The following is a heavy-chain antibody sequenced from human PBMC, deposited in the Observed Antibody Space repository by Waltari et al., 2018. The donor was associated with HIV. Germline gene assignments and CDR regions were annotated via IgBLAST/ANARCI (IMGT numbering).Heavy chain of an antibody. V-gene: IGHV1-8*01. D-gene: IGHD3-10*01. CDR2: MNPSSGNT. CDR1: GYTFTNYD. Sequence: QVQLVQSGAEVKKPGASVKVSCKASGYTFTNYDINWVRQATGQGPEWMGWMNPSSGNTGYGQKFHGRVTMTRDTSTSTAYMELSSLRSEDTAVYYCARIGSGTPPFWGQGTMVIVSS. J-gene: IGHJ3*01. CDR3: ARIGSGTPPF.